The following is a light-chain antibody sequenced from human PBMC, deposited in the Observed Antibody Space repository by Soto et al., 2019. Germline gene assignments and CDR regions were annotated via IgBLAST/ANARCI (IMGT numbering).Light chain of an antibody. J-gene: IGLJ2*01. CDR2: DVS. CDR3: SSYTSSSTT. CDR1: SSDVGGYNY. Sequence: QSALTQPASMSGSPGQSITISCTGTSSDVGGYNYVSWYQQHPGKAPKLMIYDVSNRPSGVSNRFSGSKSGNTASLTISGLQAEDEDDYYCSSYTSSSTTFGGGTKVTVL. V-gene: IGLV2-14*01.